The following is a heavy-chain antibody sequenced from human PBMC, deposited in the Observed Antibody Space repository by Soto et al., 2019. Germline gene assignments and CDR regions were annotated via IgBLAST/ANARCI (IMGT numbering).Heavy chain of an antibody. J-gene: IGHJ6*02. D-gene: IGHD3-22*01. CDR3: AKDLFQDYDSSGYSPVHYYGMDV. CDR2: IYRSGAT. Sequence: PGGSLRLSCAASGFTVTSNYLTWVRQAPGKGLEWVSVIYRSGATYYPDSVRGRFTASRDYSHNTLYLQMDSLRAEDTAVYYCAKDLFQDYDSSGYSPVHYYGMDVWGQGTTVTVSS. V-gene: IGHV3-66*03. CDR1: GFTVTSNY.